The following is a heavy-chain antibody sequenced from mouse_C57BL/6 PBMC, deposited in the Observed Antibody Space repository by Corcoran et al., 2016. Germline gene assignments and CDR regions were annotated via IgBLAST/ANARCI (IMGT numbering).Heavy chain of an antibody. J-gene: IGHJ4*01. Sequence: EVQLQQSGPELVKPGASVKIPCKASGYTFTDYNMDWVKQSHGKSLEWIGDINPNNGGTIYNQKFKGKATLTVDKSSSTAYMELRSLTSEDTAVYYCARKEITTVVARYYYAMDYWGQGTSVTVSS. CDR2: INPNNGGT. D-gene: IGHD1-1*01. CDR1: GYTFTDYN. V-gene: IGHV1-18*01. CDR3: ARKEITTVVARYYYAMDY.